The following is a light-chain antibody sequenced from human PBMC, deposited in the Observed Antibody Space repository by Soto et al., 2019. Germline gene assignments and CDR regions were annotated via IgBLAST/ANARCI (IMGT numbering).Light chain of an antibody. J-gene: IGKJ1*01. Sequence: EIVLTQSPGTLSLSPGERATLSCRASQSVSSSYLVWYQQKPGQAPRLLIYGASSRATGIPDRFSGSGSGTDFTLTISRLEPEDFAVYYCHQYDSSSWTFGQGTKVEIK. CDR2: GAS. CDR3: HQYDSSSWT. V-gene: IGKV3-20*01. CDR1: QSVSSSY.